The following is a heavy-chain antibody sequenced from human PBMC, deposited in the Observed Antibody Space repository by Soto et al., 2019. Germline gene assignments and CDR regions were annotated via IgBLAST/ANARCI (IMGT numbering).Heavy chain of an antibody. CDR1: GFTFSKFV. V-gene: IGHV3-23*01. Sequence: EVQLLESGGDLVQPGGSLRLSCAASGFTFSKFVMRWVRQTPGKGLEWVSTITETGGDTYYTDSVKGRFTISRDNSENTLYLQMTSLRAEDTALYYCTKASPDRHHMDVWGQGTTVTVSS. J-gene: IGHJ6*02. CDR2: ITETGGDT. CDR3: TKASPDRHHMDV.